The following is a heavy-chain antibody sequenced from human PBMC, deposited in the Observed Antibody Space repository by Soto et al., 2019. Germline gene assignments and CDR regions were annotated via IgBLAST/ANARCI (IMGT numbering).Heavy chain of an antibody. CDR3: AREAALGSYLVY. CDR2: IRGSGTI. D-gene: IGHD3-16*02. Sequence: GGSLRLSCAASGFTFSTYSMNWVRQAPGKGLEWVAYIRGSGTIYYADSVKGRFTVSRDNAKNSLHLQMNSLRDEDTAVYYCAREAALGSYLVYWGQGALVTVSS. V-gene: IGHV3-48*02. J-gene: IGHJ4*02. CDR1: GFTFSTYS.